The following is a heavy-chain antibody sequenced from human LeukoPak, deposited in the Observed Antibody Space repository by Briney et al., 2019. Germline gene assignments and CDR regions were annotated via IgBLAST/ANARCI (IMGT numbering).Heavy chain of an antibody. D-gene: IGHD3-3*01. V-gene: IGHV4-39*01. CDR2: IYYSGST. CDR1: GGSISSSSYY. J-gene: IGHJ4*02. Sequence: PSETLSLTCTVSGGSISSSSYYWGWIRQPPGKGLEWIGSIYYSGSTYYNPSLKSRVTISVDTSKNQFSLKLSSVTAADTAVYYCARHAYYDFWSGYYSPPGYFDYWGQGTLVTVSS. CDR3: ARHAYYDFWSGYYSPPGYFDY.